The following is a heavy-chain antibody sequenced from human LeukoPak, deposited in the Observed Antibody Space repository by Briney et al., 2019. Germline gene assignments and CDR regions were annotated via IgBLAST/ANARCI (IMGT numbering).Heavy chain of an antibody. CDR1: GASVSSGSYY. J-gene: IGHJ4*02. D-gene: IGHD3-10*01. CDR2: IYYSGST. CDR3: ARDRVSYGLGSQPAFDS. Sequence: SGTLSLTCTVSGASVSSGSYYWSWVRQPPGKGLEWIGYIYYSGSTNYNASLKSRVTISVDMSKNQFSLKLSSVTAADTAVYYCARDRVSYGLGSQPAFDSWGQGTLVTVSS. V-gene: IGHV4-61*01.